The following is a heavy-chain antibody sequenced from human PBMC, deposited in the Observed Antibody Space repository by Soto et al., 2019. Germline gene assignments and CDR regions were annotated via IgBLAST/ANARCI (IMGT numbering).Heavy chain of an antibody. Sequence: GGSLRLSCAACGFTFSSYAMSWVRQAPGKGLEWVSAISGSGGSTYYADSVKGRFTISRDNSKNTLYLQMNSLRAEDTAVYYCAKDMPPNYYDSSGYYYLAFDIWGQGTMVTVSS. J-gene: IGHJ3*02. D-gene: IGHD3-22*01. V-gene: IGHV3-23*01. CDR2: ISGSGGST. CDR3: AKDMPPNYYDSSGYYYLAFDI. CDR1: GFTFSSYA.